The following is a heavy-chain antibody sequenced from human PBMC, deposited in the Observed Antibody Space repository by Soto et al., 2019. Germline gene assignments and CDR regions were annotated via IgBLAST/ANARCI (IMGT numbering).Heavy chain of an antibody. CDR1: GFTFSSYG. CDR2: ISYDGSNK. V-gene: IGHV3-30*18. CDR3: AKDVLRYFDWLSLTYYYYGMDV. J-gene: IGHJ6*02. Sequence: GGSLRLSCAASGFTFSSYGMHWVRQAPGKGLEWVAVISYDGSNKYYADSVKGRFTISRDNSKNTLYLQMNSLRAEDTAVYYCAKDVLRYFDWLSLTYYYYGMDVWGQGTTVTVSS. D-gene: IGHD3-9*01.